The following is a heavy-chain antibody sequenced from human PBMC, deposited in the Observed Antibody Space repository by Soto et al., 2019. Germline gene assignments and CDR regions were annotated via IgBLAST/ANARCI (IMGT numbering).Heavy chain of an antibody. CDR2: ISSSSNSI. CDR3: AKDPAGGSYYVN. V-gene: IGHV3-48*01. Sequence: PGGSLRLSCAASGFTFSSYSMNWVRQAPGKGLEWVSYISSSSNSIYYADSVKGRFTISRDNSKNTLYLQMNSLRAEDTAVYYCAKDPAGGSYYVNWGQGNLVTVSS. CDR1: GFTFSSYS. D-gene: IGHD1-26*01. J-gene: IGHJ4*02.